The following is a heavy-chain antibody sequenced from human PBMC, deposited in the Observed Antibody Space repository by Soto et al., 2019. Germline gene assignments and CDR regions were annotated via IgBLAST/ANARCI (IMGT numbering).Heavy chain of an antibody. CDR2: INPASGHT. CDR1: GYTFTTYA. CDR3: GRSVVGATGEILYNAMDV. Sequence: QVQLVQSGAEVKKPGASVKVSCKASGYTFTTYALHWVRQAPGQRPEWMGWINPASGHTKYSKKFQDRVTITLDTSASTGYMVLSSLRSEDTAVYYCGRSVVGATGEILYNAMDVWGQGTTVTVSS. V-gene: IGHV1-3*01. D-gene: IGHD1-26*01. J-gene: IGHJ6*02.